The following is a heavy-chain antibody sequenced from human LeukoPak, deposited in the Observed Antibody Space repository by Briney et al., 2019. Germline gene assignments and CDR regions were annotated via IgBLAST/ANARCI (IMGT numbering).Heavy chain of an antibody. J-gene: IGHJ4*02. CDR1: GFTFSSYW. CDR2: INSDGSST. D-gene: IGHD3-10*01. CDR3: ARARRFGELDY. Sequence: GGSLRLSCAASGFTFSSYWMHWVRQAPGKGLVWVSRINSDGSSTSYADSVEGRFTISRDNAKNTLYLQMNSLRAEDTAVYYCARARRFGELDYWGQGTLVTVSS. V-gene: IGHV3-74*01.